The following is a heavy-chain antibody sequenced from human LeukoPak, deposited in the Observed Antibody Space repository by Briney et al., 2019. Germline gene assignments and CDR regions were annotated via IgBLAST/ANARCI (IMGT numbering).Heavy chain of an antibody. D-gene: IGHD2-15*01. V-gene: IGHV1-2*02. CDR2: INPNSGGT. Sequence: VASVKVSCKASGYTFTGYMHWVRQAPGQGLEWMGWINPNSGGTNYAQKFQGRVTMTRDTSISTAYMELSRLRSDDTAVYYCARDCSGGSCYVDWGQGTLVTVSS. CDR3: ARDCSGGSCYVD. CDR1: GYTFTGY. J-gene: IGHJ4*02.